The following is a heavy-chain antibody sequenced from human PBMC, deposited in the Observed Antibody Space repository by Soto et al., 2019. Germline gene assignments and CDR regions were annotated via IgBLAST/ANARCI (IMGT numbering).Heavy chain of an antibody. CDR1: GFTFSSYW. Sequence: EVQLVESGGGLVQPGGSLRLSCAASGFTFSSYWMSWVRQAPGKGLEWVANIKQDGREKYYVDSVKGRFTISRDNAKNSQYLLMNSVRAEDTAVYYCARERGVGATDYWGQGTLVTVSS. D-gene: IGHD1-26*01. V-gene: IGHV3-7*05. CDR3: ARERGVGATDY. CDR2: IKQDGREK. J-gene: IGHJ4*02.